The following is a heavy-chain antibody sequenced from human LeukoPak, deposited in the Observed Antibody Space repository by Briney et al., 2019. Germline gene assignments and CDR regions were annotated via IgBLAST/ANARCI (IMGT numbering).Heavy chain of an antibody. V-gene: IGHV7-4-1*02. CDR3: ARDGGLGYCSSTSCLYYYMDV. CDR2: INTNTGNP. CDR1: GYTFTSYA. Sequence: GASVKVSCKASGYTFTSYAMNWVRQAPGQGLEWMGWINTNTGNPTYAQGFTGRFVFSLDTSVSTAYLQISSLKAEDTAVYYCARDGGLGYCSSTSCLYYYMDVWGKGTTVTVSS. D-gene: IGHD2-2*01. J-gene: IGHJ6*03.